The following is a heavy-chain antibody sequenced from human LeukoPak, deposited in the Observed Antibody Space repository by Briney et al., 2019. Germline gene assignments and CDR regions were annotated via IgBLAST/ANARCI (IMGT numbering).Heavy chain of an antibody. J-gene: IGHJ4*02. Sequence: GGSLRLSCAASGFTFSTFWMGWVRQAPGKGLDWVANINQDEGEIYYADSVGGRFTISRDNAKNSLFLQMNSLRVEDTALYYCARLAVVGATVGFDFWGQGTLVTVSS. CDR2: INQDEGEI. D-gene: IGHD1-26*01. CDR3: ARLAVVGATVGFDF. CDR1: GFTFSTFW. V-gene: IGHV3-7*01.